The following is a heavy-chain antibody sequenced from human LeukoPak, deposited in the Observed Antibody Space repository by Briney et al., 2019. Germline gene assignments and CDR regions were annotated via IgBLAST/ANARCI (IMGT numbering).Heavy chain of an antibody. D-gene: IGHD3-10*01. CDR2: IYYSGST. CDR3: AREGAARITMVRGAFKAFDI. V-gene: IGHV4-31*03. Sequence: SQTLSLTCTVSGGSISSGGYYWSWIRQHPGKGLEWIGYIYYSGSTYYNPSLKSRVTISVDTSKNQFSLKLSSVTAADTAVYYCAREGAARITMVRGAFKAFDIWGQGTMVTVSS. CDR1: GGSISSGGYY. J-gene: IGHJ3*02.